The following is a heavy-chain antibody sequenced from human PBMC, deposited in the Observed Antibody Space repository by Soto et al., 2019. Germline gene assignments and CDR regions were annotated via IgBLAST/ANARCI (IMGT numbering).Heavy chain of an antibody. CDR2: IWYDGSNK. CDR1: GFTFSSYG. Sequence: PGGSLRLSCAASGFTFSSYGMHWVRQAPGKGLEWVAVIWYDGSNKYYADSVKGRFTISRDNSKNTLYLQMNSLRAEDTAVYYCARDLAQLVRYWFDPWGQGTLLTVSS. CDR3: ARDLAQLVRYWFDP. V-gene: IGHV3-33*01. D-gene: IGHD6-6*01. J-gene: IGHJ5*02.